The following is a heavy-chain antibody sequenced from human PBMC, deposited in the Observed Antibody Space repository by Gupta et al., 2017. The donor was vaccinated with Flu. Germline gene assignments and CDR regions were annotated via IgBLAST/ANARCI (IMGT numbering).Heavy chain of an antibody. Sequence: DSISGGQYYWSWIRHHPGKGLEWLGYIYSGGGVDYTPSLERRLTISLDASGKQSFLKLTSVTPADTAVYYCARSTNWYIDLWGRGTLVTVSS. D-gene: IGHD2-8*01. J-gene: IGHJ2*01. CDR2: IYSGGGV. V-gene: IGHV4-31*02. CDR3: ARSTNWYIDL. CDR1: DSISGGQYY.